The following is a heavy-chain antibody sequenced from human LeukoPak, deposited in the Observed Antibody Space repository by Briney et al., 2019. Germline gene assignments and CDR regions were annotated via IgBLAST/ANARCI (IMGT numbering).Heavy chain of an antibody. V-gene: IGHV3-23*01. J-gene: IGHJ6*03. CDR2: ISGSGGST. Sequence: GRSLRLSCAASGFTFSSYAMSWVRQAPGKGLEWVSAISGSGGSTYYADSVKGRFTISRDNSKNTLYLQMNSLRAEDTAVYYCAKEVDGDYYYYMDVWGKGTTVTISS. CDR3: AKEVDGDYYYYMDV. D-gene: IGHD4-17*01. CDR1: GFTFSSYA.